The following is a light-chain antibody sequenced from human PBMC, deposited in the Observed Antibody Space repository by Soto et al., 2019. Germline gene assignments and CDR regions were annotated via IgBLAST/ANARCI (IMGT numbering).Light chain of an antibody. CDR3: QSYDSSNLV. J-gene: IGLJ3*02. Sequence: NFMLTQPHSVSASPGKTVTISCTRSSGSIASNYVRWYQQRPGSSPTTVIYEDNQRPSGVPDRFSGSIDSSSNSASLTIFGLKTEDEADYYCQSYDSSNLVFGGGTKLTVL. V-gene: IGLV6-57*01. CDR2: EDN. CDR1: SGSIASNY.